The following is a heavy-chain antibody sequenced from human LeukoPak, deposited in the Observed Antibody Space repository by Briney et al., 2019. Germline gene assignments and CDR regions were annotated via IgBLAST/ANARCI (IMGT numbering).Heavy chain of an antibody. CDR3: AREEWLRGDYFDY. D-gene: IGHD5-12*01. V-gene: IGHV4-30-4*01. Sequence: PSETLSLTCTVSLDSTTSNFWSWIRQPPGKGLEWIGYIYYRGSTYYNPSLKSRVTISVDTSKNQFSLKLSSVTAADTAVYYCAREEWLRGDYFDYWGQGTLVTVSS. J-gene: IGHJ4*02. CDR1: LDSTTSNF. CDR2: IYYRGST.